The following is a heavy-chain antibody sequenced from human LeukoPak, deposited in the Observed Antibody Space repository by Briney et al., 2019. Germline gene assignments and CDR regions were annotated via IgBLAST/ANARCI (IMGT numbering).Heavy chain of an antibody. CDR3: ARGRLAGYSSSWPSRALLGY. D-gene: IGHD6-13*01. CDR2: IYHSGST. Sequence: SETLSLTCTVSGYSISSGYYWGWIRQPPGKRLEWIGSIYHSGSTYYNPSLKSRVTISVDTSKNQFSLKLSSVTAADTAVYYCARGRLAGYSSSWPSRALLGYWGQGTLVTVSS. CDR1: GYSISSGYY. V-gene: IGHV4-38-2*02. J-gene: IGHJ4*02.